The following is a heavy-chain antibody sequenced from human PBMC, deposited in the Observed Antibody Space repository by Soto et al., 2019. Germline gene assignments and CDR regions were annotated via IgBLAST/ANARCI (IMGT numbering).Heavy chain of an antibody. CDR3: AREGSASDLLRRFKAWETGGYYYYGMDV. CDR1: GYTFTSYY. J-gene: IGHJ6*02. CDR2: INPSGGST. V-gene: IGHV1-46*01. D-gene: IGHD3-10*01. Sequence: VASVKVSCKASGYTFTSYYMHWVRQAPGQGLEWMGIINPSGGSTSYAQKFQGRVTMTRDTSTSTVYMELSSLRSEDTAVYYCAREGSASDLLRRFKAWETGGYYYYGMDVWGQGTTVTVSS.